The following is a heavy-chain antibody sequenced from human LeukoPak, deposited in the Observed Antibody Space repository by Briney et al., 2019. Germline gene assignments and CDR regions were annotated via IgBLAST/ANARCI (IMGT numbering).Heavy chain of an antibody. Sequence: PSETLSLTCTVSGGSISSYYWSWIRQPPGKGLEWIGYIYYSGSTNYNPSLKSRVTISVDTSKNQFSLKLSSVTAADTAVYYCARHPRGSSGYYYVDYWGQGTLVTVSS. CDR2: IYYSGST. V-gene: IGHV4-59*08. CDR3: ARHPRGSSGYYYVDY. J-gene: IGHJ4*02. D-gene: IGHD3-22*01. CDR1: GGSISSYY.